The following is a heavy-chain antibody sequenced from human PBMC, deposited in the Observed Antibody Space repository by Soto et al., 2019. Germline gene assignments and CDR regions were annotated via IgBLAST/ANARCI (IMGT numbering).Heavy chain of an antibody. CDR3: AKDTGYYYYYGMDV. CDR2: ISWNSGSI. V-gene: IGHV3-9*01. J-gene: IGHJ6*02. CDR1: GFTFYDYA. Sequence: TWGSLRLSCAASGFTFYDYAIHFFRQSPLKCLEWVSGISWNSGSIGYADSVKGRFTISRDNAKNSLYLQMNSLRAEDTALYYCAKDTGYYYYYGMDVWGQGTTVTVSS.